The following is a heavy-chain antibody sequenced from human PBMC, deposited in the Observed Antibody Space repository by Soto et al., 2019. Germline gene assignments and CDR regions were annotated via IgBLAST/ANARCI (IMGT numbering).Heavy chain of an antibody. V-gene: IGHV3-7*04. CDR1: GFTFNTFS. D-gene: IGHD1-7*01. CDR3: ARAWTYARC. Sequence: EVQLVESGGGLGQPGGSLRLSWVASGFTFNTFSMGWVRQAPGKGLEWVANIKEDGNEENYLDSVKGRFTISRDNARNSLSLQMNSLRAEDTAIYYCARAWTYARCWGRGTLVTVSS. CDR2: IKEDGNEE. J-gene: IGHJ4*02.